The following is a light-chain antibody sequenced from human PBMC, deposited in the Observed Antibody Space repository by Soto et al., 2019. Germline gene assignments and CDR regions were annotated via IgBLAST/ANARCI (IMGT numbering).Light chain of an antibody. CDR2: KAS. J-gene: IGKJ1*01. CDR3: KQYNSYSRT. CDR1: QSISSW. V-gene: IGKV1-5*03. Sequence: DIQMTQSPSTLSASVVDRVTITCRASQSISSWLAWYQQKPGKATKLLIYKASSLESRVPSRFSGSGSGTEFTLTISSLQPDDFATYYCKQYNSYSRTVGQGNKV.